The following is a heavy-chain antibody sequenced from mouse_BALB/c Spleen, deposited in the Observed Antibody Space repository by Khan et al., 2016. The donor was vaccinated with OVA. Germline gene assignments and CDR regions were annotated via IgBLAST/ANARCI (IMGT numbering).Heavy chain of an antibody. D-gene: IGHD1-1*01. CDR1: GYTFTDYV. CDR2: IYPGGGST. J-gene: IGHJ3*01. V-gene: IGHV1-77*01. CDR3: SSGGYGSALPY. Sequence: QVQLQQSGPELVKPGASVKMSCKASGYTFTDYVISWVKQRTGQGLEWIGQIYPGGGSTYYNENFKGKATLNADKSSNTAYMQLSSLTSADSAVYFCSSGGYGSALPYWGQGTLVTVSA.